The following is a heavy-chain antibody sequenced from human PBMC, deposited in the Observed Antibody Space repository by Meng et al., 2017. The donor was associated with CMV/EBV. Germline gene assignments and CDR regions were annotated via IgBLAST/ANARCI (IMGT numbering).Heavy chain of an antibody. CDR3: ARDLERTYYYDSSGYSFFDY. J-gene: IGHJ4*02. D-gene: IGHD3-22*01. CDR1: GFTFSSYS. V-gene: IGHV3-21*01. CDR2: ISSSSSYI. Sequence: EVQLVESGVXLVKPGGPLRLSCVASGFTFSSYSMNWVRQAPGKGLEWVSSISSSSSYIYYADSVKGRFTISRDNAKNSLYLQMNSLRAEDTAVYYCARDLERTYYYDSSGYSFFDYWGQGTLVTVSS.